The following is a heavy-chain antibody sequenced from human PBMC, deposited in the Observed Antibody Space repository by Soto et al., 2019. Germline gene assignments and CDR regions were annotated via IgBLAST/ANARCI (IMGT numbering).Heavy chain of an antibody. D-gene: IGHD3-10*01. CDR1: GFTFSSYA. V-gene: IGHV3-30-3*01. CDR3: ARDQGFIYYYGSGSYYSV. Sequence: QVQLVESGGGVVQPGRSLRLSCAASGFTFSSYAMHWVRQAPGKGLEWVAVISYDGSNKYYADSVKGRFTISRDNSKNTLYLQMNSLRAEDTAVYYCARDQGFIYYYGSGSYYSVWGQGTTVTVSS. J-gene: IGHJ6*02. CDR2: ISYDGSNK.